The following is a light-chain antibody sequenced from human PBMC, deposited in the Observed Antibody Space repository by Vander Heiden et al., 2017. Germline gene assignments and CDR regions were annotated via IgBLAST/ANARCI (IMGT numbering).Light chain of an antibody. CDR1: SSNIGNNY. CDR3: GAGDSTLGGV. V-gene: IGLV1-51*01. CDR2: DDN. J-gene: IGLJ1*01. Sequence: QSVLTQPPSVSAAPGQKVTISCSGNSSNIGNNYVSWYQQFPGRAPKLLIFDDNKRPSGIPARFSGSKSGTSATLGITGLQTGDEADYYCGAGDSTLGGVFGTGTKVTVL.